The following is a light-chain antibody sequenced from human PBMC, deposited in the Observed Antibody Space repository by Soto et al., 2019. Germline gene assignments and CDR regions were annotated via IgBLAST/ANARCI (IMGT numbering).Light chain of an antibody. J-gene: IGKJ1*01. V-gene: IGKV3-20*01. CDR3: QQYGSSPPT. CDR1: QSVSSSY. Sequence: EIVSTQSPGTLSLSPGERATLSCRASQSVSSSYLAWYQQKPGQAPRLLIYGASSRATGIPDRFSGSGSGTDFTLTISRLEPEDFAVYYCQQYGSSPPTFGQGTKVVIK. CDR2: GAS.